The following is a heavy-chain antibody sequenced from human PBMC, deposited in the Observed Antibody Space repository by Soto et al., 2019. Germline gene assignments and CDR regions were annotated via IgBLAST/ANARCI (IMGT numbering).Heavy chain of an antibody. CDR2: IYHSGST. CDR3: ARAHGSGWGAFDI. J-gene: IGHJ3*02. Sequence: PSETLSLTCTVSGGSISSYYWSWIRQPPGKGLEWIGYIYHSGSTYYNPSLKSRVTISVDRSKNQFSLKLSSVTAAGTAVYYCARAHGSGWGAFDIWGQGTMVTVSS. D-gene: IGHD3-10*01. V-gene: IGHV4-59*12. CDR1: GGSISSYY.